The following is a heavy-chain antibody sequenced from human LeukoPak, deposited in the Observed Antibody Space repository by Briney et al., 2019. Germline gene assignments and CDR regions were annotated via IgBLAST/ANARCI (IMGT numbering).Heavy chain of an antibody. CDR3: ARFLRGRDY. CDR2: MNPNSGNT. J-gene: IGHJ4*02. CDR1: GYTFTSYA. Sequence: ASVKVSCKASGYTFTSYAMHWVRQATGQGLEWMGWMNPNSGNTGYAQKFQGRVTMTRNTSISTAYMELSSLRSEDTAVYYCARFLRGRDYWGQGTLVTVSS. V-gene: IGHV1-8*02. D-gene: IGHD3-10*01.